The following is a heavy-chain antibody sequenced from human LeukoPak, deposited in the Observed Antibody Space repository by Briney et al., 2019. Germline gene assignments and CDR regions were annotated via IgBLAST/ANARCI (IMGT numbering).Heavy chain of an antibody. Sequence: ASVKVACKASAYTFTSYYMDWVRQAPGQGLEWMGIIKPSGGSTSYAQKFQGRVTMTRDMSTSTVYMELSSLRSEDTAVYYCATSSYRYYYDSSGYPMDYWGQGTLVTASS. D-gene: IGHD3-22*01. CDR2: IKPSGGST. V-gene: IGHV1-46*01. CDR3: ATSSYRYYYDSSGYPMDY. J-gene: IGHJ4*02. CDR1: AYTFTSYY.